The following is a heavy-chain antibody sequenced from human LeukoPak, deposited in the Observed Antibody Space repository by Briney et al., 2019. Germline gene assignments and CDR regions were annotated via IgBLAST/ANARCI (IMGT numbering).Heavy chain of an antibody. D-gene: IGHD2-15*01. Sequence: PGGSLGLSCAASEFTFSNYWMTWVRQAPGKGLEWVANIKQDGSEKYYVDSVKGRFTISRDNSKNTLYLQMNSLRAEDTAVYYCAKSLVVVAAPDAFDIWGQGTMVTVSS. CDR1: EFTFSNYW. CDR2: IKQDGSEK. CDR3: AKSLVVVAAPDAFDI. V-gene: IGHV3-7*03. J-gene: IGHJ3*02.